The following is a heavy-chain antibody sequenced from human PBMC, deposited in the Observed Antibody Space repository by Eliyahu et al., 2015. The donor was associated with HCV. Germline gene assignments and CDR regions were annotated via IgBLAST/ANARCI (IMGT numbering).Heavy chain of an antibody. D-gene: IGHD6-13*01. CDR3: AKNIGAPGTSGMDV. CDR2: LXGSGGST. Sequence: EVQLLESGGGLVQPGGSLXLSCAXSGFXFXXYAMGWVRQAPGKGXGWVSALXGSGGSTYYSDSVKGRFTIFRDNSKNTLYLQMDSLRAEDTAVYYCAKNIGAPGTSGMDVWGQGTTVTVSS. J-gene: IGHJ6*02. V-gene: IGHV3-23*01. CDR1: GFXFXXYA.